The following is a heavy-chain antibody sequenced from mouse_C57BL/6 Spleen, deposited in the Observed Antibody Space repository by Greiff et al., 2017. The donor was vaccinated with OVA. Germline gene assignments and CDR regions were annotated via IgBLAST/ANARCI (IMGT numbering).Heavy chain of an antibody. CDR2: INPYNGDT. V-gene: IGHV1-37*01. D-gene: IGHD2-4*01. CDR1: GYSFTGYF. Sequence: EVKVVESGPELVKPGASVKISCKASGYSFTGYFMNWVKQSHGKSLEWIGRINPYNGDTFYNQKFKGKATLTVDKSSSTAHMELLSLTSEDFAVYYCARSYYDYDGAYYFDYWGQGTTLTVSS. J-gene: IGHJ2*01. CDR3: ARSYYDYDGAYYFDY.